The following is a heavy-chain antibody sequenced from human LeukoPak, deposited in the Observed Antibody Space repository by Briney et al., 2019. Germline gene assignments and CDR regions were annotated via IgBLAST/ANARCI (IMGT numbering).Heavy chain of an antibody. V-gene: IGHV3-66*02. CDR1: GVSVSSSY. J-gene: IGHJ4*02. CDR2: IYCGGSI. D-gene: IGHD3-22*01. Sequence: GGSLRLSCAASGVSVSSSYMSWVRQAPGKGLEWVSVIYCGGSIYYSNSVKGRFTITRDNSKNMLYLQMSTLRPEDTSVYYCARGSAYSHWGQGTLVTVSS. CDR3: ARGSAYSH.